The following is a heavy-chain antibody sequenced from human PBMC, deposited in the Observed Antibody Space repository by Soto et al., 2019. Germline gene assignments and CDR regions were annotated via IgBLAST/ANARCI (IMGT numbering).Heavy chain of an antibody. D-gene: IGHD3-3*01. Sequence: SETLSLTCTVSGGSISSYYWSWIRQPAGKGLEWIGRIYTSGSTNYNPSLKSRVTMSVDTSKNQFSLKLSSVTAADTAVYYCERADRIFGVAPDAFDIWGQGTMVTVSS. V-gene: IGHV4-4*07. J-gene: IGHJ3*02. CDR1: GGSISSYY. CDR3: ERADRIFGVAPDAFDI. CDR2: IYTSGST.